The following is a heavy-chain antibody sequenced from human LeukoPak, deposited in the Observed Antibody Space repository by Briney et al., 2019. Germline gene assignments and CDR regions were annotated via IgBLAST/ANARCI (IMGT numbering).Heavy chain of an antibody. CDR2: INHSGST. CDR1: GGSFSGYY. J-gene: IGHJ4*02. V-gene: IGHV4-34*01. Sequence: SETLSLTCAVYGGSFSGYYWSWIRQPPGKGLEWIGEINHSGSTNYNPSLKSRVTISVDTSKNQFSLKLSSVTAADTAVYYCAREKGGDRDRPFDYWGQGTLVTVSS. CDR3: AREKGGDRDRPFDY. D-gene: IGHD3-16*01.